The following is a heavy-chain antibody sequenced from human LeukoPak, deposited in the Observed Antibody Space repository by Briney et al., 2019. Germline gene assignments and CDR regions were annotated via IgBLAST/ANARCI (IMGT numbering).Heavy chain of an antibody. CDR3: ARCMKGSNAVDY. J-gene: IGHJ4*02. V-gene: IGHV4-39*01. Sequence: PSETLSLTCTVSGGSISSSSYYWGWIRQPPGKGLEWIGSIYYSGSTYYNPSLKSRVTISVDTSKNQFSLKLSSVTAADTAVYYCARCMKGSNAVDYWGQGTLVTVSS. CDR1: GGSISSSSYY. CDR2: IYYSGST. D-gene: IGHD1-1*01.